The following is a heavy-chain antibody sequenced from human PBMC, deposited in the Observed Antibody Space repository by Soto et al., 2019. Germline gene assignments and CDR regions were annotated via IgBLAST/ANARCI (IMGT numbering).Heavy chain of an antibody. CDR1: GFTFSSYW. D-gene: IGHD6-19*01. Sequence: GGSLRLSCAASGFTFSSYWMHWVRQAPGKGLVWVSRINSDGSSTSYADSVKGRFTISRDNAKNTLYLQMNSLRAEDTAVYYCARHERRAGLDYWGQGTLVTVSS. CDR2: INSDGSST. CDR3: ARHERRAGLDY. V-gene: IGHV3-74*01. J-gene: IGHJ4*02.